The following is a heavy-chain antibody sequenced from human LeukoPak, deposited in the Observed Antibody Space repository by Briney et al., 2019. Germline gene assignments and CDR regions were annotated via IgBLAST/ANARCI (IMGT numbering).Heavy chain of an antibody. J-gene: IGHJ4*02. CDR1: GGSISSSNW. CDR3: ARSRRIAAADRGVDY. CDR2: IYHSGST. D-gene: IGHD6-13*01. Sequence: SGTLSLTCAVSGGSISSSNWWSWVRQPPGKGLEWIGEIYHSGSTNYNPSLKSRVTISVDKSKNQFSLKLSSVTAADTAVYYCARSRRIAAADRGVDYWGQGTLVTASS. V-gene: IGHV4-4*02.